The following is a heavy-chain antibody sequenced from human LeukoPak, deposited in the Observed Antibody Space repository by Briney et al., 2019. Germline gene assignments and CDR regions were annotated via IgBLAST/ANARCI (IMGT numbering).Heavy chain of an antibody. D-gene: IGHD3-22*01. CDR1: GYSFTSYW. V-gene: IGHV5-51*01. J-gene: IGHJ4*02. Sequence: GESLKISCKGSGYSFTSYWIGWVRQMPGKGLEWVGIIYPGDSDTRYSPSFQGQVTISADKSISTAYLQWSSLKASDTAMYYCARVTYYYDSSGYYYPYYFDYWGQGTLVTVSS. CDR2: IYPGDSDT. CDR3: ARVTYYYDSSGYYYPYYFDY.